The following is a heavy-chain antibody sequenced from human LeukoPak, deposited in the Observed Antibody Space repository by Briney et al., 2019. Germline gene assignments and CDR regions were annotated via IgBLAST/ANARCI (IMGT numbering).Heavy chain of an antibody. CDR3: AITRFSRPSYYYYMDV. D-gene: IGHD3-3*01. Sequence: SVKVSCKASGYTFTNYGINWVRQAPGQGLEWVGGIIPIFGTANYAQKFQGRVTITADESTSTAYMELSSLRSEDTAVYYCAITRFSRPSYYYYMDVWGKGTTVTVSS. CDR2: IIPIFGTA. V-gene: IGHV1-69*13. J-gene: IGHJ6*03. CDR1: GYTFTNYG.